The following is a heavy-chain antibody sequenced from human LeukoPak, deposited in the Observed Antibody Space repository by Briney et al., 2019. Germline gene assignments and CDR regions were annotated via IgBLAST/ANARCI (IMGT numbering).Heavy chain of an antibody. Sequence: GGSLRLSCAASGFTFSSYAMSWVRQAPGKGLKWVSAISGSGGSTYYADSVKGRFTISRDNSKNTLYLQMNSLRAEDTAVYYCAKVDRSYDTRVGYFDYWGQGTLVTVSS. CDR2: ISGSGGST. J-gene: IGHJ4*02. D-gene: IGHD3-9*01. CDR3: AKVDRSYDTRVGYFDY. CDR1: GFTFSSYA. V-gene: IGHV3-23*01.